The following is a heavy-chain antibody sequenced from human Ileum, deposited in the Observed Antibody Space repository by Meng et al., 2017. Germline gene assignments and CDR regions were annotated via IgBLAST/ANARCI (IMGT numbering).Heavy chain of an antibody. CDR3: AKESVSRPYYYYYGMDV. CDR1: GFTFGDFA. V-gene: IGHV3-9*01. Sequence: SLKISCAASGFTFGDFAMHWVRQAPGQGLEWVSSISWDGAIRGYENSVKGRFTVSRDNAKNSLFLQMNSLTTEDTALYYCAKESVSRPYYYYYGMDVWGPGATVTVSS. CDR2: ISWDGAIR. J-gene: IGHJ6*02.